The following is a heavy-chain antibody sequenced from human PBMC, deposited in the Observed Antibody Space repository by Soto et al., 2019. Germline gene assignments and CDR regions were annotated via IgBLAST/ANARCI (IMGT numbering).Heavy chain of an antibody. D-gene: IGHD3-16*01. CDR2: ISGSGGST. Sequence: EVQLLESGGGLVQPGGSLRLSCAASGFTFSSYAMSWVRQAPGKGLEGVSSISGSGGSTYYADSVKGRFTISRDNAKNTLYLQKNSLRAEDTAGYYCTRHPTKKGGDYFDYWGQGTLVTVSS. J-gene: IGHJ4*02. CDR3: TRHPTKKGGDYFDY. V-gene: IGHV3-23*01. CDR1: GFTFSSYA.